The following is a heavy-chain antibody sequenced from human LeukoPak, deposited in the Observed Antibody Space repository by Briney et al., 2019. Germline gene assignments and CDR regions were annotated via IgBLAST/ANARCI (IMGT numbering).Heavy chain of an antibody. CDR2: ISSGGGTI. Sequence: GGSLRLSCAASGFSFRSFEMSWVRQAPGKGLECISYISSGGGTIYHADSVKGRFTISRDNANNSLYLQMNSLRAEDTAIYYSARSTELSDPYFYYGMDVWGQGTTVTVSS. CDR3: ARSTELSDPYFYYGMDV. D-gene: IGHD1-26*01. CDR1: GFSFRSFE. J-gene: IGHJ6*02. V-gene: IGHV3-48*03.